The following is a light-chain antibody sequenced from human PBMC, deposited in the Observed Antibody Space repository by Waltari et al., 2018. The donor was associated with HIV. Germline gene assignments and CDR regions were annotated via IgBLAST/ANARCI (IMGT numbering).Light chain of an antibody. CDR1: SSDVGAYNY. V-gene: IGLV2-14*03. J-gene: IGLJ1*01. CDR2: DVS. Sequence: QSALTQPASVSGSPGQSITISCTGTSSDVGAYNYGSCYQQHPGKAPKLMIYDVSNRPSGVSNRFSGSKSGNTASLTISGLQAEDEADYYCSSYTSSSTLEVFGTGTKVTVL. CDR3: SSYTSSSTLEV.